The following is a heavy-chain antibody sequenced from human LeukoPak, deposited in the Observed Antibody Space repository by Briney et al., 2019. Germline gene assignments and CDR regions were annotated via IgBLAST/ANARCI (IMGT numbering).Heavy chain of an antibody. V-gene: IGHV4-39*07. Sequence: SETLSLTCTVSGGSYCWGWIRQPPGKGLEWIGTIYYTGSTYYNPSLKSRVTISVDTSKNQFSLKLSSVTAADTAVYYCARRPGYCSSTSCYVRSLTGFDYWGQGTLVTVSS. J-gene: IGHJ4*02. CDR1: GGSYC. D-gene: IGHD2-2*01. CDR3: ARRPGYCSSTSCYVRSLTGFDY. CDR2: IYYTGST.